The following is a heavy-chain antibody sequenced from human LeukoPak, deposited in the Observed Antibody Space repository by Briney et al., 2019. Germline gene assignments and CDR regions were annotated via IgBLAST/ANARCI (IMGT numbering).Heavy chain of an antibody. J-gene: IGHJ4*02. CDR3: ARGVYIAAAQYGY. V-gene: IGHV4-59*01. D-gene: IGHD6-13*01. Sequence: MSSEILSLTCTVSGGSISSYYWSWIRQPPGKGLEWIGYIYYSGTTNYNPSLKSRVTISVDTSKNQFSLKLSSVTAADTAVYYCARGVYIAAAQYGYWGQGTLVTVSS. CDR2: IYYSGTT. CDR1: GGSISSYY.